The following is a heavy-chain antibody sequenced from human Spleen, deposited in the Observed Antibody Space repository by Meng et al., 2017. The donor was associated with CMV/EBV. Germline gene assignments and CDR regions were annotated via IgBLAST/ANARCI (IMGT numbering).Heavy chain of an antibody. CDR3: ARRLGQQLDY. CDR2: IYPGDSDT. V-gene: IGHV5-51*01. Sequence: GESLKISCKGSGYSFTTYWIGWVRQMPGKGLEWMGIIYPGDSDTRYSPSFQGQVTISADKTISTAYLRWRSLKASDTAMYYCARRLGQQLDYWGQGTLVTVSS. D-gene: IGHD6-13*01. J-gene: IGHJ4*02. CDR1: GYSFTTYW.